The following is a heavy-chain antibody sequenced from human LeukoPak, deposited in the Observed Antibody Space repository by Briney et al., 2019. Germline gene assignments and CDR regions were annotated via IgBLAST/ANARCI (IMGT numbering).Heavy chain of an antibody. CDR2: ISSNGGST. Sequence: GGSLRLSCSASGFTFSSYAMHWVRQAPGKGLEYVSAISSNGGSTYYADSVKGRFTISRDNSKNTLYLQMSSLRAEDTAVYYCVNLGSGSYRGINDAFDIWGQGTMVTVSP. J-gene: IGHJ3*02. D-gene: IGHD3-10*01. CDR3: VNLGSGSYRGINDAFDI. V-gene: IGHV3-64D*06. CDR1: GFTFSSYA.